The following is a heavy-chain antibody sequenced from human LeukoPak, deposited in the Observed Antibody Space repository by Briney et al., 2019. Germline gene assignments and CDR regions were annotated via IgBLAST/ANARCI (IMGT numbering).Heavy chain of an antibody. D-gene: IGHD4/OR15-4a*01. J-gene: IGHJ4*02. Sequence: SGGSLRLSCAASGFTFSSYWMSWVRQAPGKGLEWVSGINWNGGSTGYADSVKGRFTISRDNSKNTLYLQMNSLRAEDTAVYYCARRAGAYSHPYDYWGQGTLVTVSS. CDR1: GFTFSSYW. V-gene: IGHV3-20*04. CDR3: ARRAGAYSHPYDY. CDR2: INWNGGST.